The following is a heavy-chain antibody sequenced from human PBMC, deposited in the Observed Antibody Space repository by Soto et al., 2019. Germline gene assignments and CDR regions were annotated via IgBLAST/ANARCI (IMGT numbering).Heavy chain of an antibody. V-gene: IGHV3-9*01. CDR2: IGWNSGII. D-gene: IGHD2-2*01. CDR1: GFTFDDYA. J-gene: IGHJ6*02. CDR3: AKEVGRSTSYYYGLDV. Sequence: LRLSCAASGFTFDDYAMHWVRQAPGKGLEWVSGIGWNSGIIGYGDSVKGRFTISRDNAKTSLYLQMNSLRAEDTALYFCAKEVGRSTSYYYGLDVWGQGTTVTVSS.